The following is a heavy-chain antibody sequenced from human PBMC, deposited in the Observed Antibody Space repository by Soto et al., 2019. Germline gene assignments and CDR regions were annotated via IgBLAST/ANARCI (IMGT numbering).Heavy chain of an antibody. D-gene: IGHD1-1*01. CDR2: ISYEGSNT. CDR1: GFTFDTYG. V-gene: IGHV3-30-3*01. CDR3: ARVTPGNNLYYFSGLDV. Sequence: QVHLVESGGGVAQPGRSLRLSCVASGFTFDTYGIHWVRQAPGKGLQWVALISYEGSNTYYADSVRGRFTISRDNSKNTLYLQINALRPYDTGVYYCARVTPGNNLYYFSGLDVWGRGTSVTVSS. J-gene: IGHJ6*02.